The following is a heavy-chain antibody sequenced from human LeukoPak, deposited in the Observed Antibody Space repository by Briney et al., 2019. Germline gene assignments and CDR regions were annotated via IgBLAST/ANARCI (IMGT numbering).Heavy chain of an antibody. CDR2: INHDGSGK. J-gene: IGHJ4*02. CDR3: ARMTYYFDY. CDR1: GFTSSSYW. V-gene: IGHV3-7*01. Sequence: GSLRLSCAASGFTSSSYWMSWVRQAPGKGLEWVAYINHDGSGKDYVDSVKGRFTISGDNAKNSLYLQMNSLRAEDTAVYYCARMTYYFDYWGQGTLVTVSS.